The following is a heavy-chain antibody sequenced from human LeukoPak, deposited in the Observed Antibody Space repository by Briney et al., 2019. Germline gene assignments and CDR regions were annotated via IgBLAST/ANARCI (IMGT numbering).Heavy chain of an antibody. V-gene: IGHV3-66*01. CDR3: ARGAAAVRAYYYYGMDV. CDR2: IYSGGST. Sequence: GGSLRLSCAASGFTVSSNYMSWVRQAPGKGLEWVSVIYSGGSTYYADSVKGRFTISRDNSKNTLYLQMNSLRAEDTAVYYCARGAAAVRAYYYYGMDVWGQGTTVTVSS. CDR1: GFTVSSNY. D-gene: IGHD6-13*01. J-gene: IGHJ6*02.